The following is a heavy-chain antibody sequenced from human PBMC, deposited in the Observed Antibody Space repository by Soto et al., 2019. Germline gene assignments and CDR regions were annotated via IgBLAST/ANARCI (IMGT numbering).Heavy chain of an antibody. J-gene: IGHJ5*02. D-gene: IGHD2-8*01. V-gene: IGHV3-48*02. CDR3: AKSPSAYANWFDP. CDR2: ISSSSLTI. Sequence: PGRSLTLSCIASELSVNTSSSNWVRQAPEKGREWVSYISSSSLTIYYADSVKGRFTISRDNARNSLYLQMDSLRDEDTALYYCAKSPSAYANWFDPWGQGTLVTVSS. CDR1: ELSVNTSS.